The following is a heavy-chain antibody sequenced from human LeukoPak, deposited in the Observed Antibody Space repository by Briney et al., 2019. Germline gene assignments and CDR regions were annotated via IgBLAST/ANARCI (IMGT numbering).Heavy chain of an antibody. J-gene: IGHJ4*02. D-gene: IGHD4-11*01. Sequence: PGGSLRLSCAASGFTFSSYSMNWVRQAPGKGLEWVSSISSSSSYIYYADSVKGRFTISRDNAKNSLYLQMNSLRAEDTAVYYCARRLMTTHPAYDYWGQGTLVTVSS. CDR3: ARRLMTTHPAYDY. CDR1: GFTFSSYS. CDR2: ISSSSSYI. V-gene: IGHV3-21*01.